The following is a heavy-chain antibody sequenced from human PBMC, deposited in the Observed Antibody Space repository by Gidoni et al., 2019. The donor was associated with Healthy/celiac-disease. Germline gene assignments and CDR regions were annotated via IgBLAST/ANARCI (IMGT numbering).Heavy chain of an antibody. D-gene: IGHD3-10*01. J-gene: IGHJ4*02. Sequence: EVQLVESGGGLVQPGGSLRLSCAASGSPFSSYEMNWVRQAPGKGLEWVSYISSSGSTIYYADSVKGRFTISRDNAKNSLYLQMNSLRAEDTAVYYCARAPAGFGSGSYLGFDYWGQGTLVTVSS. CDR2: ISSSGSTI. CDR3: ARAPAGFGSGSYLGFDY. V-gene: IGHV3-48*03. CDR1: GSPFSSYE.